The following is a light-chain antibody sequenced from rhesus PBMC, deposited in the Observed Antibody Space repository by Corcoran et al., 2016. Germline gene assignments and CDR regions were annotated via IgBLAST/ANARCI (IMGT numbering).Light chain of an antibody. V-gene: IGLV2-23*01. J-gene: IGLJ1*01. Sequence: QAALTQPPSVSGSPGQSVTISCTGTSNDVGGYDYVSWYQQHPGTAPKLMIYEVSKRPSGVSDRFSGSKSGNTASLTISVLQAEDEADYYCSSYAGSNTYIFGAGTRLTVL. CDR3: SSYAGSNTYI. CDR2: EVS. CDR1: SNDVGGYDY.